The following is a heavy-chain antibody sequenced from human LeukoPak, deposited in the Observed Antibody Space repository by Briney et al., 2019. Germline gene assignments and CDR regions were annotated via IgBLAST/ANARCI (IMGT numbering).Heavy chain of an antibody. J-gene: IGHJ4*02. Sequence: PGGSLRLSCAASGFTFSGFSMDWARQAPGRGLEWLSYISSTSSTMLYADSVKGQFTISRDNAKNSLYLQMHSLRAEDTAVYYCARSRSGYQFDYWGQGTLVTVSS. CDR3: ARSRSGYQFDY. CDR2: ISSTSSTM. CDR1: GFTFSGFS. V-gene: IGHV3-48*01. D-gene: IGHD2-2*01.